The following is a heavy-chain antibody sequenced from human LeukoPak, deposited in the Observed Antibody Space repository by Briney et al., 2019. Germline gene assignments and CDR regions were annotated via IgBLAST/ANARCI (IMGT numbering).Heavy chain of an antibody. CDR2: IYTSGST. D-gene: IGHD5-24*01. Sequence: PSETLPLTCTVSGGSISSGSYYWRWIRQPAGKGLDWIGRIYTSGSTNYNPSLKSRVTISVDTSKNQFSLKLSSVTAADTAVYYCAREVDGPSYFDYWGQGTLVTVSS. CDR3: AREVDGPSYFDY. J-gene: IGHJ4*02. CDR1: GGSISSGSYY. V-gene: IGHV4-61*02.